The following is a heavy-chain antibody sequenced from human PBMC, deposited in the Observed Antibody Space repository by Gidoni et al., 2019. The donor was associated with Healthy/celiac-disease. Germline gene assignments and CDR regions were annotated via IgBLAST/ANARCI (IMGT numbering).Heavy chain of an antibody. J-gene: IGHJ4*02. V-gene: IGHV3-33*01. D-gene: IGHD6-19*01. CDR2: IWHDGSYK. CDR1: GFIFSNYG. Sequence: QVQLVESGGGVVQPGWSLRLSCAASGFIFSNYGMHWVRQAPGKGLEWVSVIWHDGSYKNYPDSVKGRFTISRDNSKNTLNLQMNSLRAEDTAVYYCARGDRIAVALIDYWGQGTLVTVSS. CDR3: ARGDRIAVALIDY.